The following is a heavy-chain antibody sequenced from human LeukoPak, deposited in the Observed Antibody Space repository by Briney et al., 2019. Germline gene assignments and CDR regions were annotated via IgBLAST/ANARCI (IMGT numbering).Heavy chain of an antibody. CDR2: ISSSGSTI. CDR3: ARDLSGSYFWFDP. Sequence: PGGSLRLSCAASGFTFSSYAMSWVRQAPGKGLEWVSYISSSGSTIYYADSVKGRFTISRDNAKNSLYLQMNSLRAEDTAVYYCARDLSGSYFWFDPWGQGTLVTVSS. J-gene: IGHJ5*02. D-gene: IGHD1-26*01. CDR1: GFTFSSYA. V-gene: IGHV3-48*04.